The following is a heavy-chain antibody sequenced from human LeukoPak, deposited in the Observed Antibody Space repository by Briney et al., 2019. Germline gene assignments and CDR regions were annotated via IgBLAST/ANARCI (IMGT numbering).Heavy chain of an antibody. CDR2: IYYSGST. D-gene: IGHD4-23*01. CDR1: GYSISSGYY. CDR3: ARNTTTVDDRRTFDY. V-gene: IGHV4-38-2*01. J-gene: IGHJ4*02. Sequence: SETLSLTCAVSGYSISSGYYWGWIRQPPGKGLEWIGGIYYSGSTFYNPSLKSRVTISVDTSKNQFSLKLSSVTAADTAVYYCARNTTTVDDRRTFDYWGQGSLVTVSS.